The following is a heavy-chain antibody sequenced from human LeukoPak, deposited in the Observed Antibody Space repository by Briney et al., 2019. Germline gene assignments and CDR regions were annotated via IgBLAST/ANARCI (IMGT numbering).Heavy chain of an antibody. J-gene: IGHJ6*02. CDR1: GYTFTGYY. Sequence: ASVKVPCKASGYTFTGYYMHWVRQAPGQGLEWMGWINPNSDGTNYAQKFQGRVTMTRDTSISTAYMELSRLRSDDTAVYYCAQLLLFYNMDVWGQGTTVTVSS. V-gene: IGHV1-2*02. CDR2: INPNSDGT. D-gene: IGHD4-23*01. CDR3: AQLLLFYNMDV.